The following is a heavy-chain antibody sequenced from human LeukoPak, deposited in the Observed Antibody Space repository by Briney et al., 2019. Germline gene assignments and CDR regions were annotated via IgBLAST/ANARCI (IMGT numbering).Heavy chain of an antibody. CDR3: ARAYQPLGGLSFPDS. V-gene: IGHV7-4-1*02. CDR1: GYTFINYG. D-gene: IGHD3-16*02. J-gene: IGHJ5*01. CDR2: INTNTGNP. Sequence: ASVKVSCKASGYTFINYGITWVRQAPGQGLEWMGWINTNTGNPAYAQGFTGRFVFSLDTSVSTAYLQISSLKAEDTAVYYCARAYQPLGGLSFPDSWGQGTLVTVSS.